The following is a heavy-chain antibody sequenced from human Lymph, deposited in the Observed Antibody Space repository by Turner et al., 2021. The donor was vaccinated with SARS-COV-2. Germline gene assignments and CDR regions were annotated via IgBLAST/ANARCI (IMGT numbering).Heavy chain of an antibody. J-gene: IGHJ3*02. CDR3: ARDFREGAFDI. D-gene: IGHD3-10*01. CDR2: VYAGGST. Sequence: EVQLVESGGGLVQRGGSLRLPCAASGITVSSNYMSWVRQAPGKGLEWVSVVYAGGSTFYADSVKGRFTISRDKSKNTLYLQMNRLRAEDTAVYYCARDFREGAFDIWGQGTMVTISS. CDR1: GITVSSNY. V-gene: IGHV3-66*01.